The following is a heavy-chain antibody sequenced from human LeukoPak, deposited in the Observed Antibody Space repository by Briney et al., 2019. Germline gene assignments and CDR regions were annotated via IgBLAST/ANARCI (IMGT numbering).Heavy chain of an antibody. CDR1: GFTVSNNY. CDR2: IYSGGST. J-gene: IGHJ4*02. V-gene: IGHV3-53*01. CDR3: AKGALQLEPPPFDY. Sequence: GGSLRLSCAASGFTVSNNYMSWVRQAPGKGLEWVSVIYSGGSTYYADSVKGRFTISRDNSKNTLYLQMNSLRAEDTAVYYCAKGALQLEPPPFDYWGQGTLVTVSS. D-gene: IGHD1-1*01.